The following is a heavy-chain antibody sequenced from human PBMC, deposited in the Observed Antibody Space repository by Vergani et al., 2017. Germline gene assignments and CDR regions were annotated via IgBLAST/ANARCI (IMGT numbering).Heavy chain of an antibody. Sequence: QVQLVQSGAEVKKPGSSVKVSCKASGGTFSSYTISWVRQAPGQGLEWMGRIIPILGIANYAQKFQGRVTITADKSTSTAYMELSSLRSEDTAVYYCARVTVTTSFDYWGQGTTVSVSS. CDR3: ARVTVTTSFDY. CDR1: GGTFSSYT. CDR2: IIPILGIA. J-gene: IGHJ4*03. V-gene: IGHV1-69*02. D-gene: IGHD4-17*01.